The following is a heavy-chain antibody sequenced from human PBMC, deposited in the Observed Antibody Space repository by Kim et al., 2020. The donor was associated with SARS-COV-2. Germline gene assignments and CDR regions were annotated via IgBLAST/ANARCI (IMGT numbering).Heavy chain of an antibody. Sequence: GGSLRLSCAASGFTFSSYSMNWVRQAPGKGLEWVSSISSSSSYIYYADSVKGRFTISRDNAKNSLYLQMNSLRAEDTAVYYCARVTAAAGMRYFDYWGQGTLVTVSS. CDR1: GFTFSSYS. D-gene: IGHD6-13*01. V-gene: IGHV3-21*01. CDR2: ISSSSSYI. CDR3: ARVTAAAGMRYFDY. J-gene: IGHJ4*02.